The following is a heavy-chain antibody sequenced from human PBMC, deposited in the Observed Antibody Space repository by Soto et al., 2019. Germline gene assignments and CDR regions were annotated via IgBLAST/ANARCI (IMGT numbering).Heavy chain of an antibody. Sequence: QVQLVQSGAELKKPGASVKVSCKASGYTFTNHGISWVRQAPGQGFEWVGWVSGYNDKTKSAQKFQGRVTMTTDTSTNTAYMELRSLRSDDTAVYFCARDFYPVAYFFDYWGQGTLVTVSS. V-gene: IGHV1-18*04. CDR1: GYTFTNHG. CDR3: ARDFYPVAYFFDY. J-gene: IGHJ4*02. CDR2: VSGYNDKT. D-gene: IGHD2-21*01.